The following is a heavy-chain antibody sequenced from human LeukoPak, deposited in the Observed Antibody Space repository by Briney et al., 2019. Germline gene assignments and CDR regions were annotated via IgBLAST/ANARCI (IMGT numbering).Heavy chain of an antibody. CDR1: GFTFSDSA. V-gene: IGHV3-73*01. D-gene: IGHD6-13*01. CDR3: TRHIAAAGSTVDY. CDR2: IRSKANSYAT. J-gene: IGHJ4*02. Sequence: GGSLRLSCAASGFTFSDSAMHWVRQASGKGLEWVGRIRSKANSYATAYAASVKGRFTISRDDSKNTAYLQMNSLKTEDTAVYYCTRHIAAAGSTVDYWGQGTLVTVSS.